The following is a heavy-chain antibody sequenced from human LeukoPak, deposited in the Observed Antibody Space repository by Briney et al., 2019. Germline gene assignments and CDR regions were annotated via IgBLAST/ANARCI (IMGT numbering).Heavy chain of an antibody. CDR3: AKEPDYGDYFDY. V-gene: IGHV3-23*01. CDR2: ISGIGGST. CDR1: GFTFSSYA. J-gene: IGHJ4*02. Sequence: GGSLRLSCAASGFTFSSYAMSWVRQAPGKGLEWVSSISGIGGSTYYADSVKGLFTISRDNSKNTLYLQMNSLRAEDTAVYYCAKEPDYGDYFDYWGQGTLVTVSS. D-gene: IGHD4-17*01.